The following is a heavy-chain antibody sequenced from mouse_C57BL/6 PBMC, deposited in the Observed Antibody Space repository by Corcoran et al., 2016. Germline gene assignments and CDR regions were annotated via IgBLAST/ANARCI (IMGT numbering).Heavy chain of an antibody. CDR2: INTYSGVP. J-gene: IGHJ3*01. V-gene: IGHV9-3*01. CDR3: ARQDYGSSSFAY. CDR1: GYTFTTYG. D-gene: IGHD1-1*01. Sequence: QIQLVQSGPELKKPGETVKISCKASGYTFTTYGMSWVKQAPGKGLKWMGWINTYSGVPTYADDFKGRFAFSLETSASTAYLQINNLKNEDTATDFWARQDYGSSSFAYWGQGTLVTVSA.